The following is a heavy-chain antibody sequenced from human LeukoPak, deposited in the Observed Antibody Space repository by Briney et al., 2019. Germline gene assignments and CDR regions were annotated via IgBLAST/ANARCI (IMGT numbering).Heavy chain of an antibody. CDR1: GFTFSSYN. CDR2: ISSGSSYI. D-gene: IGHD3-22*01. CDR3: ARAEAYYYDSSGYYLDY. Sequence: GGSLRLSCSASGFTFSSYNMNWVRQAPGKGLEWVSSISSGSSYIYCADSVKGRFSVSRDNAKNSLYLQMNSLRAEDTAVYYCARAEAYYYDSSGYYLDYWGQGTLVTVSS. V-gene: IGHV3-21*01. J-gene: IGHJ4*02.